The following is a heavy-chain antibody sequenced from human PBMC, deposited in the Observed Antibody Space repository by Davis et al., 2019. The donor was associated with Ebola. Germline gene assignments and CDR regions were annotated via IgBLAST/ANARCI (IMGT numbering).Heavy chain of an antibody. Sequence: GESLKISCKGSGYSFNNYWISWVRQLPGKGLEWLGRIDPSDSYTNYSPSFQGHITISVDRSVSSVFLQWSNLRASDTTIYYCARDIPSSYNWFDPWGQGTQVTVSS. CDR2: IDPSDSYT. D-gene: IGHD2-15*01. J-gene: IGHJ5*02. CDR3: ARDIPSSYNWFDP. V-gene: IGHV5-10-1*01. CDR1: GYSFNNYW.